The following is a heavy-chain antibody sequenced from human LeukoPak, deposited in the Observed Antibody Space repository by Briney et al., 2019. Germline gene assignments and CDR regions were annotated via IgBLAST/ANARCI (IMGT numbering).Heavy chain of an antibody. CDR2: VHTSRGT. CDR3: ARGVTQKYYYDSSGYSPHCAFDI. CDR1: GASFSGHY. J-gene: IGHJ3*02. D-gene: IGHD3-22*01. Sequence: SETLSLTCIVSGASFSGHYWSWIRQPAGKEPEWIGRVHTSRGTNYNSSLKSRLTMSVDTSKNQFSLHLASVTAADTAVYYCARGVTQKYYYDSSGYSPHCAFDIWGQGTMVTVSS. V-gene: IGHV4-4*07.